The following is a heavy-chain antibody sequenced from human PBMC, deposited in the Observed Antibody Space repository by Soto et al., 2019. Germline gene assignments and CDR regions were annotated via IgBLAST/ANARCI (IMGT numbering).Heavy chain of an antibody. CDR2: IYPGDSDT. J-gene: IGHJ1*01. Sequence: EVQLVQSGAEVKKPGESLKISCKGSGYSFTTYWIGWVRQMPEKGLEWMGTIYPGDSDTRYSPSFQGQVTISADKSINTAYLQWSSLRASDTAMYYCARRAEDTEYFQHWGQGTLVTVSS. CDR3: ARRAEDTEYFQH. D-gene: IGHD6-19*01. V-gene: IGHV5-51*01. CDR1: GYSFTTYW.